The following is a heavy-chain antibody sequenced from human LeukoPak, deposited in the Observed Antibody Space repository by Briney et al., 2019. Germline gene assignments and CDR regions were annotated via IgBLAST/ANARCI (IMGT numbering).Heavy chain of an antibody. Sequence: ASVTVSCKASGGTFSSYAISWVRQAPGQGLEWMGGIIPIFGTANYAQKFQGRVTSAAVEATSTAYMELSSLRSEDTAVYYCARRKVVVVAATRNYYYYGMDVWGQGTTVTVSS. CDR3: ARRKVVVVAATRNYYYYGMDV. CDR2: IIPIFGTA. CDR1: GGTFSSYA. J-gene: IGHJ6*02. V-gene: IGHV1-69*13. D-gene: IGHD2-15*01.